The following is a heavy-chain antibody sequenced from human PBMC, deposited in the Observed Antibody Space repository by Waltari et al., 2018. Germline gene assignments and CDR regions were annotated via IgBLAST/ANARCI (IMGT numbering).Heavy chain of an antibody. CDR1: GITFSDSA. CDR3: AKANGSGGFLVDF. D-gene: IGHD3-10*01. CDR2: IWNDGSYQ. Sequence: QVQLVESGGGVVQPGRSLRLSCAASGITFSDSAMHWVRQTPGRGLEWVSVIWNDGSYQDYADSVKGRFTSSRDNSKNTLYLQMNSLRVEDTGVYYCAKANGSGGFLVDFWGQGTLVTVSS. V-gene: IGHV3-33*06. J-gene: IGHJ4*02.